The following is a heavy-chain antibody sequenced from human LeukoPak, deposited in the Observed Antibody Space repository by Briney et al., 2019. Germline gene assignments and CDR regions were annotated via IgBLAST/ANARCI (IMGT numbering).Heavy chain of an antibody. V-gene: IGHV4-34*01. CDR1: GGSFSGYY. D-gene: IGHD3-9*01. CDR2: INHSGST. Sequence: SETLSLTCAVYGGSFSGYYWSWIRQPPGKGLEWIGEINHSGSTNYNPSLKSRVTISVDTSKNQFSRKLSAVTAADTAVYYCARGRTSHFDWSNRLLDYWGQGTLVTVSS. J-gene: IGHJ4*02. CDR3: ARGRTSHFDWSNRLLDY.